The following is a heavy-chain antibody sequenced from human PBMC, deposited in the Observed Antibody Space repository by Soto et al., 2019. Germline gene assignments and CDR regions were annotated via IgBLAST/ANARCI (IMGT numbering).Heavy chain of an antibody. Sequence: PGGSLRLSCAVSEFTFSSYGMHWVRQAPGKGLEWVAVISYDGTIKYYEDYVKGRITIARDNSQSTLYLQMNCRRAEDTALYYCSRIGPDTYVDYWGQGTLVTVS. J-gene: IGHJ4*02. CDR2: ISYDGTIK. D-gene: IGHD2-21*01. V-gene: IGHV3-33*05. CDR3: SRIGPDTYVDY. CDR1: EFTFSSYG.